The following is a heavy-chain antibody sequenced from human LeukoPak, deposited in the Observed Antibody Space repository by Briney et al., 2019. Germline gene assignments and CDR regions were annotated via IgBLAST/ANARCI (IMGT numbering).Heavy chain of an antibody. CDR2: IYHSGST. D-gene: IGHD4-23*01. CDR3: ARGYGGNLNWFDP. V-gene: IGHV4-30-2*01. J-gene: IGHJ5*02. CDR1: GGSTSSGGYS. Sequence: SQTLSLTCAVSGGSTSSGGYSWSWIRQPPGKGLEWIGYIYHSGSTYYNPSLKSRVTISVDRSKNQFSLKLSSVTAADTAVYYCARGYGGNLNWFDPWGQGTLVTVSS.